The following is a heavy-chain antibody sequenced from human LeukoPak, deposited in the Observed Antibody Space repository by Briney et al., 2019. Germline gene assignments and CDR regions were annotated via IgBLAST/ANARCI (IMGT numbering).Heavy chain of an antibody. Sequence: ASVKVSCKASGYTFTSYYMHWVRQAPGQGLEWMGIINPNSGGTIYAQKFQGRVTMTRDTSISTAYMELSRLRSDDTAVYYCASQYDFWSGYAPFDYWGQGTLVTVSS. V-gene: IGHV1-2*02. D-gene: IGHD3-3*01. CDR1: GYTFTSYY. CDR2: INPNSGGT. CDR3: ASQYDFWSGYAPFDY. J-gene: IGHJ4*02.